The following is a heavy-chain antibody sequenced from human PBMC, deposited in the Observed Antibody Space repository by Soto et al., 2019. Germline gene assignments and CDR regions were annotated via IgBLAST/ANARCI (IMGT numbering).Heavy chain of an antibody. CDR3: ARAGSCSSTSCYAGWFDP. V-gene: IGHV1-69*02. D-gene: IGHD2-2*01. Sequence: QVQLVQSGAEVKKPGSSVKVSCKASGGTFSSYTISWVRQAPGQGLEWMGRIIPILGIANYAQKFQGRVTITAEKATSTAYMELSSLRSEDTAVYYCARAGSCSSTSCYAGWFDPWGQGTLVTVSS. CDR1: GGTFSSYT. J-gene: IGHJ5*02. CDR2: IIPILGIA.